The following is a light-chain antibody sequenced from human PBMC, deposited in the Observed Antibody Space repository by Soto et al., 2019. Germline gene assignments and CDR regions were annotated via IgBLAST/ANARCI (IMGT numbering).Light chain of an antibody. V-gene: IGLV2-14*03. J-gene: IGLJ1*01. Sequence: QSALTQPASVSGSPGQSITISCTGTSSDVGGNKYVSWYQHYPGKAPKLMICDVSNRPAGVSNRFSGSKSGNTASLTISGLPAEDAADYYCSAFTGNTYVCGTGTKVTV. CDR2: DVS. CDR3: SAFTGNTYV. CDR1: SSDVGGNKY.